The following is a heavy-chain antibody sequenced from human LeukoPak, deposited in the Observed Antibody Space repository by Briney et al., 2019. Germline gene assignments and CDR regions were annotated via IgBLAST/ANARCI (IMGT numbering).Heavy chain of an antibody. V-gene: IGHV3-43*02. Sequence: PGGCLRLSCAASGFTFYDYAMHWVRQAPGKGLEWVSLINGDGGSTYYADSVKGRFTISRDNSKNSLDLQMNSLRTEDTALYYCAKSNSHGSSWHYFDYWGQGTLVTVSS. D-gene: IGHD6-13*01. CDR2: INGDGGST. CDR1: GFTFYDYA. J-gene: IGHJ4*02. CDR3: AKSNSHGSSWHYFDY.